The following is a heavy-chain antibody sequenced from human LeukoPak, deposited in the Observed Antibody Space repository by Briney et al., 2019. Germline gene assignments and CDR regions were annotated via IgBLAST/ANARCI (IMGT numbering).Heavy chain of an antibody. V-gene: IGHV3-11*01. J-gene: IGHJ3*02. CDR1: GFTFSDYY. CDR2: ISSSGSTI. CDR3: ARDSVNIAVAGHAFDI. Sequence: GGSLRLSCAASGFTFSDYYMSWIRQAPGKGLEWVSYISSSGSTIYYADSVKGRFTISRDNAKNSLYLQMNSLRAEDTAVYYCARDSVNIAVAGHAFDIWGQGTMVTVSS. D-gene: IGHD6-19*01.